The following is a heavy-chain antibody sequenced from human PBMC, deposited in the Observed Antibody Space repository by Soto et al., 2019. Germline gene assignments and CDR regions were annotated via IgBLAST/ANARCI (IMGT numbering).Heavy chain of an antibody. Sequence: SETLSLTCAVYGGSFSGYYWSWIRQPPGKGLEWIGEINHSGSTNYNPSLKSRVTISVDTSKNQLSLKLSSVTAADTAVYYCAARFLDTARAYFDYWGQGTLVTVSS. CDR2: INHSGST. J-gene: IGHJ4*02. CDR3: AARFLDTARAYFDY. CDR1: GGSFSGYY. V-gene: IGHV4-34*01. D-gene: IGHD5-18*01.